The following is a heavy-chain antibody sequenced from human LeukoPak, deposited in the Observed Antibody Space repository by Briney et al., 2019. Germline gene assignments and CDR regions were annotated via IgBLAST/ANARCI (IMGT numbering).Heavy chain of an antibody. CDR1: GFTFRNYW. V-gene: IGHV3-7*04. J-gene: IGHJ4*02. D-gene: IGHD4-17*01. CDR2: INKGGGQR. Sequence: GGSLRLSCAGSGFTFRNYWMTWVGQAPGKGLEWVANINKGGGQRYYVGSGEGRFTISRDNAKNSLYLQMNSLRAEDTAVYYCARDGDNDTPGLNWGQGTLVTVSS. CDR3: ARDGDNDTPGLN.